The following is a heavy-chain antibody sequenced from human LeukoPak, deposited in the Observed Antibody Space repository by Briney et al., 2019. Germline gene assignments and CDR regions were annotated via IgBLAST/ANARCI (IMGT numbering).Heavy chain of an antibody. D-gene: IGHD6-13*01. CDR1: GFTFSSYA. V-gene: IGHV3-23*01. CDR2: ISGSGGST. Sequence: GGSLRLSCAASGFTFSSYAMSWVRQAPGQGLDWVAVISGSGGSTYYVDSVKGRFTISRDNSKNTLYLQMNSLRAEDTAVYYCAKDPAAAGTAEYFQHWGQGTLVTVSS. J-gene: IGHJ1*01. CDR3: AKDPAAAGTAEYFQH.